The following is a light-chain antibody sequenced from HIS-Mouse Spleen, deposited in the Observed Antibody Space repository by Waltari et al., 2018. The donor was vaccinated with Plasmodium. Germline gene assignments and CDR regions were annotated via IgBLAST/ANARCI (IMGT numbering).Light chain of an antibody. CDR1: ALPKKY. Sequence: SYELTQPPSVSVSPGQTARITCSGDALPKKYAYWYQQKSGQAPVLVIYEDSKRSPGIHERVSGSSSGTMATLTISGAQVEDEADYYSYSTDSSGNHRVFGGGTKLTVL. J-gene: IGLJ3*02. CDR2: EDS. V-gene: IGLV3-10*01. CDR3: YSTDSSGNHRV.